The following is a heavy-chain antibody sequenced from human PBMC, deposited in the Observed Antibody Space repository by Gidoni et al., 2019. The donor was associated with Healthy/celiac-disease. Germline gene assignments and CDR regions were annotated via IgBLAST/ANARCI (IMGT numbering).Heavy chain of an antibody. D-gene: IGHD3-3*01. Sequence: EVQLVESGGGLVKPGGSLRLSCAASGFTFSSYSMTWVRQAPGKGLEWVSSISSSSSYIYYADSVKGRFTISRDNAKNSLYLQMNSLRAEDTAVYYCARDAYYDFWSGYYKNYYYYYMDVWGKGTTVTVSS. J-gene: IGHJ6*03. CDR1: GFTFSSYS. CDR2: ISSSSSYI. V-gene: IGHV3-21*01. CDR3: ARDAYYDFWSGYYKNYYYYYMDV.